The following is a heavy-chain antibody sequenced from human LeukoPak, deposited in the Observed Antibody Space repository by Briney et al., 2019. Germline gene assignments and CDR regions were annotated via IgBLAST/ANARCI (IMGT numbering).Heavy chain of an antibody. CDR3: ARDEWGYYAFDY. D-gene: IGHD2-15*01. J-gene: IGHJ4*02. Sequence: PSETLSLTCTASGGSISSGSYYWSWIRQPAGKGLVWIGRIYTSGSTNYNPSLKRRVTRSVDTSKNQFSLKLSSVTAADTAVYYCARDEWGYYAFDYWGQGTLVTVSS. V-gene: IGHV4-61*02. CDR2: IYTSGST. CDR1: GGSISSGSYY.